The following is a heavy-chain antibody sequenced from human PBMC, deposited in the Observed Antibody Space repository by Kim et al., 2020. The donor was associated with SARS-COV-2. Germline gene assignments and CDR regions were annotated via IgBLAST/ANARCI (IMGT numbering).Heavy chain of an antibody. Sequence: SETLSLTCTVSGGSISSSSYYWGWIRQPPGKGLEWIGSIYYSGRTYYNPSLKSRVTISVDTSKNQFSLKLSSVTAADTAVYYCAAAGRGGSPFDYWGQGTLVTVSS. D-gene: IGHD6-13*01. CDR3: AAAGRGGSPFDY. CDR1: GGSISSSSYY. CDR2: IYYSGRT. J-gene: IGHJ4*02. V-gene: IGHV4-39*01.